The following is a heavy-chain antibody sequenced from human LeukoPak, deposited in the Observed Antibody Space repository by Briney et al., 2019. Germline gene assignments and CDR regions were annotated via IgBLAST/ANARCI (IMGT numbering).Heavy chain of an antibody. CDR3: AKMSSSSKWYFDY. CDR2: ISYDGSNK. J-gene: IGHJ4*02. D-gene: IGHD6-6*01. Sequence: GGSLRLSCAASGFTFSSYGMHWVRQAPGKGLEWVAVISYDGSNKYYADSVKGRFTISRDNSKNTLYLQMNSLRAEDTAVYYCAKMSSSSKWYFDYGGQGTLVTVSS. CDR1: GFTFSSYG. V-gene: IGHV3-30*18.